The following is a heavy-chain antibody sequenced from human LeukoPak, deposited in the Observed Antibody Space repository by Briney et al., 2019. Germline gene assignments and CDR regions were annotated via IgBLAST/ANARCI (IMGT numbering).Heavy chain of an antibody. D-gene: IGHD3-16*01. Sequence: PGGSLRLSCAASGFTFSSYSMHWVRQTPGKGLQWVAVFSYLDNEKHYADSVKGRFTISRDNSKDTLYLQMDSLRPEDTAVYYCARAQELWDCFDYWGQGTQVTVSS. CDR3: ARAQELWDCFDY. V-gene: IGHV3-30*04. J-gene: IGHJ4*02. CDR1: GFTFSSYS. CDR2: FSYLDNEK.